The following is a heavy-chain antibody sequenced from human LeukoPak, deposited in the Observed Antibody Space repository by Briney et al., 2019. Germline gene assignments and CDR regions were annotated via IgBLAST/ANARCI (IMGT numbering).Heavy chain of an antibody. Sequence: ASVKVSCKASGGTFSSYAISWVRQATGQGLEWMGWMNPNSGNTGYAQKFQGRVTITRNTSISTAYMELSSLRSEDTAVYYCARVQGTHYDFWSGYAFDIWGQGTMVTVSS. CDR2: MNPNSGNT. CDR3: ARVQGTHYDFWSGYAFDI. V-gene: IGHV1-8*03. J-gene: IGHJ3*02. D-gene: IGHD3-3*01. CDR1: GGTFSSYA.